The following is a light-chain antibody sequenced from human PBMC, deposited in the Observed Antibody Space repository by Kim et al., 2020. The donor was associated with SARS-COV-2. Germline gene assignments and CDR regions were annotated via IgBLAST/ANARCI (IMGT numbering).Light chain of an antibody. CDR2: AAS. J-gene: IGKJ1*01. Sequence: AIQMTQSPSSLSASVGDRVTITCRASQDIRRDLGWYQQKPGKAPKLLIYAASLLQSGVPSRFSGSGSGTDSTLTISSLQPEDFATYYCLQDYNYPRTFGQGTKVDIK. V-gene: IGKV1-6*01. CDR1: QDIRRD. CDR3: LQDYNYPRT.